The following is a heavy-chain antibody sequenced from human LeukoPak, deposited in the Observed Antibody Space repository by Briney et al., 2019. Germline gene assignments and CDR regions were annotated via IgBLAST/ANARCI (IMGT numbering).Heavy chain of an antibody. CDR2: INPNSGGT. D-gene: IGHD4-17*01. Sequence: GASVKVSCKASGYTFTGYYMHWVRQAPGQGLEWMGWINPNSGGTNYAQKFQGRVTMTRDTSISTAYMELSRLRSDDTAVYYCARDMGMWAPTADDYWGQGTLVTVSS. CDR1: GYTFTGYY. V-gene: IGHV1-2*02. CDR3: ARDMGMWAPTADDY. J-gene: IGHJ4*02.